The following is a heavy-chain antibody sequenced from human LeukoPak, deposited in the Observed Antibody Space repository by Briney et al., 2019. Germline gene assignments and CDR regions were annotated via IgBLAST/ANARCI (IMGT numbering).Heavy chain of an antibody. CDR2: IYENGGTT. CDR3: AKDFRIGYSAHFDY. Sequence: GGSLRLSCVGSGFTFRSHAMSWVRQAPEKGLEFVSGIYENGGTTYYADSVKGRFSISRDNSKNTLYLQMGSLRGEDTAVYYCAKDFRIGYSAHFDYWGQGALVTVSS. V-gene: IGHV3-23*01. D-gene: IGHD2-21*01. J-gene: IGHJ4*02. CDR1: GFTFRSHA.